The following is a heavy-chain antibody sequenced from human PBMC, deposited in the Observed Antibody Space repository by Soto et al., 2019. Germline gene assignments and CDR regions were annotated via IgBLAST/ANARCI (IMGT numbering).Heavy chain of an antibody. V-gene: IGHV1-46*03. Sequence: ASVKVSCKASGISFINHYVHWVRQAPGQGPEWMGVINPAGSFTVYALKLQDRVTVTRDTSTSTVYMELNSLTSEDTAIYYCARGRTEGYDRRFFDYWGQGTLVTVSS. CDR3: ARGRTEGYDRRFFDY. J-gene: IGHJ4*02. CDR1: GISFINHY. D-gene: IGHD5-12*01. CDR2: INPAGSFT.